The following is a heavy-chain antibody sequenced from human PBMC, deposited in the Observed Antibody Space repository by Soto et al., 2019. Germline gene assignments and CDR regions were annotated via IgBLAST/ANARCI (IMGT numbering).Heavy chain of an antibody. D-gene: IGHD1-1*01. CDR2: ISSSGGSR. J-gene: IGHJ5*02. CDR1: GFDFNTFA. Sequence: EEQVSESGGALVQPGGSLRLSCAASGFDFNTFAMSWIRQAPGKGLEWVSHISSSGGSRDYADSVRGRSTISRDNSKNVLFLQMNSLRADDTATYYCAKDPPSPWTANWVDPWGKGTLVTVSS. CDR3: AKDPPSPWTANWVDP. V-gene: IGHV3-23*01.